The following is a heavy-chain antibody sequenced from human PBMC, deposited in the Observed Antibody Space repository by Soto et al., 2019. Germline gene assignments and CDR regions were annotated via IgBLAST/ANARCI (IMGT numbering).Heavy chain of an antibody. CDR3: AKSRDTSAWEVFDY. J-gene: IGHJ4*02. D-gene: IGHD6-19*01. Sequence: TGGSLRLSCAASGFTFTNYAMSWVRQAPGKGLEWVSAISGSGESTYDADSVKGRFTFSRDNSKNTLYLQMSSLRPEDTAVYYCAKSRDTSAWEVFDYWGQGTLVTVSS. V-gene: IGHV3-23*01. CDR1: GFTFTNYA. CDR2: ISGSGEST.